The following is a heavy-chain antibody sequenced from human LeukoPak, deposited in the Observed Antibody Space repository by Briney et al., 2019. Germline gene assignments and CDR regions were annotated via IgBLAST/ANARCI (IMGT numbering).Heavy chain of an antibody. CDR2: VFHDGST. CDR1: GYSISNGRY. J-gene: IGHJ4*02. D-gene: IGHD2-21*01. Sequence: PETLSLTCGVSGYSISNGRYWAWIRQPPGKGLEWLGSVFHDGSTYYSSSFKGRVTISVDTSKNQFSLKLRSVTATDTAIYYCARSLSVAGIDYWGQGTRVTVSS. V-gene: IGHV4-38-2*01. CDR3: ARSLSVAGIDY.